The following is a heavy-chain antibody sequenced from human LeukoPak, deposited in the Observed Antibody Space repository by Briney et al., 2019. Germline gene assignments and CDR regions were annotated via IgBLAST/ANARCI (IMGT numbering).Heavy chain of an antibody. V-gene: IGHV4-4*07. D-gene: IGHD1-26*01. J-gene: IGHJ4*02. CDR3: ARENSGSYREFDY. Sequence: SETLPLTCTVSGGSISSYYWSWIRQPAGKGLEWIGRIYTSGSTNYNASLKSRVSMSVDTSKNQFSLKLSSVTAADTAVFYCARENSGSYREFDYWGQGTLVTVSS. CDR2: IYTSGST. CDR1: GGSISSYY.